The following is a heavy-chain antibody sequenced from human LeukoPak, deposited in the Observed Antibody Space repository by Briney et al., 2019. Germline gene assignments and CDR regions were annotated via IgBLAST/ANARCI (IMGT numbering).Heavy chain of an antibody. CDR3: ARVDSYYYYYMDV. CDR1: GFTFSTYS. Sequence: AGGSLRLSCAASGFTFSTYSMNWVRQAPGKALEWVSYISGSSSTIYYADSVKGRFTISRDKAKNSLYLQMNSLRAEDTAVYYCARVDSYYYYYMDVWGKGATVTVSS. CDR2: ISGSSSTI. J-gene: IGHJ6*03. V-gene: IGHV3-48*01.